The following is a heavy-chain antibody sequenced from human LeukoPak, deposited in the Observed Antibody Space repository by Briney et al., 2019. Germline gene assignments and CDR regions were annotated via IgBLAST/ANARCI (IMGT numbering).Heavy chain of an antibody. D-gene: IGHD2-21*02. CDR3: ARPYCGGDCSLDAFDI. CDR2: IYPGDSDT. J-gene: IGHJ3*02. V-gene: IGHV5-51*03. CDR1: GYSFTSYW. Sequence: GESLKISCKGSGYSFTSYWIGWVRQMPGKGLEWMWIIYPGDSDTRYRPSFQGQVTISDDKSISTAYLQWSSLKASDTAMYYCARPYCGGDCSLDAFDIWGQGTMVTVSS.